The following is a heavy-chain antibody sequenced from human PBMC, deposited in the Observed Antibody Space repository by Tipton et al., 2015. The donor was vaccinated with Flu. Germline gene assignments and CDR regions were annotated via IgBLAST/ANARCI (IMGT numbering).Heavy chain of an antibody. J-gene: IGHJ4*02. CDR3: AREFLFFGELSTAYYFDS. V-gene: IGHV4-61*02. CDR2: IYTSGST. Sequence: LRLSCNVSGGSVSRGRYYWSWIRQPAGRGLEWIGRIYTSGSTNYSPSLESRVTISVDPSKSHFSLSLTSVTAADTAVYFCAREFLFFGELSTAYYFDSWCQGIRVTVSS. D-gene: IGHD3-16*01. CDR1: GGSVSRGRYY.